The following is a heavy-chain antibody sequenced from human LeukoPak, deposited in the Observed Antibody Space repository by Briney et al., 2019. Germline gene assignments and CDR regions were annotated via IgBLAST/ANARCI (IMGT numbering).Heavy chain of an antibody. V-gene: IGHV4-39*07. CDR1: GGSISSSSYY. CDR2: IYYSGST. D-gene: IGHD2-15*01. Sequence: PSETLSLTCTVSGGSISSSSYYWGWIRQPPGKGLEWIGSIYYSGSTYYNPSLKSRVTISVDTSKNQFSLKLSSVTAADTAVYYCARLECEGSYGTAWGQGTLVTVSS. CDR3: ARLECEGSYGTA. J-gene: IGHJ5*02.